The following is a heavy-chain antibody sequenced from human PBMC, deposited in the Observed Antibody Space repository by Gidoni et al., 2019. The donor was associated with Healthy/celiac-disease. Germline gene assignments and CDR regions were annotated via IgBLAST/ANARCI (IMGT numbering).Heavy chain of an antibody. CDR2: ISSSSSYI. CDR3: ARALVRATMIVVANEGY. J-gene: IGHJ4*02. V-gene: IGHV3-21*01. CDR1: GFTFSSYS. D-gene: IGHD3-22*01. Sequence: EVQLVESGGGLVKPGGSLRLSCAASGFTFSSYSMNWVRQAPGKGLEWVSSISSSSSYIYYADSVKGRFTISRDNAKNSLYLQMNSLRAEDTAVYYCARALVRATMIVVANEGYWGQGTLVTVSS.